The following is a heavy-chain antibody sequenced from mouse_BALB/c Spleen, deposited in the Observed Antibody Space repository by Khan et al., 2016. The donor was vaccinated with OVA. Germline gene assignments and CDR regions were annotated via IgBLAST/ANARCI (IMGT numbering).Heavy chain of an antibody. D-gene: IGHD2-3*01. CDR2: ISSGSTTI. J-gene: IGHJ4*01. Sequence: EVELVESGGNLVQPGGSRKLSCAASGFTFSGFGMHWVRQAPEKGLEWVAYISSGSTTIYYADTVKGRFTISRENPKNTLFLQMNRLRSEDTAMYYCARRWIFDGYYGGAMDYWGQGTSVTVSS. CDR1: GFTFSGFG. V-gene: IGHV5-17*02. CDR3: ARRWIFDGYYGGAMDY.